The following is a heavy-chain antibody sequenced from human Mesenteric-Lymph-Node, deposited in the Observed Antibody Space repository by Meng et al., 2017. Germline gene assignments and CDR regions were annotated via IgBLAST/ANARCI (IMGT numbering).Heavy chain of an antibody. CDR2: IRSKAYGGTT. Sequence: GESLKISCTASGFTFGDYAMSWLRQAPGKGLEWVGFIRSKAYGGTTEYAASVKGRFTNSRDDSKSIASRQMNSLKTEDTAVYYCTRDRYGDYVVGRDYWGQGTLVTVSS. D-gene: IGHD4-17*01. J-gene: IGHJ4*02. V-gene: IGHV3-49*03. CDR1: GFTFGDYA. CDR3: TRDRYGDYVVGRDY.